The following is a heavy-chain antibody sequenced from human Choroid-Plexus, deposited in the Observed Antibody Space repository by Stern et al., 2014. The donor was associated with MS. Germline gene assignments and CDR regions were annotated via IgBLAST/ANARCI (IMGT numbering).Heavy chain of an antibody. CDR1: GFSISSFY. CDR3: ASSRQVWLPFDY. J-gene: IGHJ4*02. CDR2: IYYSGSA. Sequence: QLQLQESGPGLVKPSETLSLTCTVSGFSISSFYWSWIRKSPGKGLEWIGYIYYSGSANYNPSLKSRFTLSVDTSRNQFSLKLSSAAAVDTAVYYCASSRQVWLPFDYWGQGIQVTVAS. V-gene: IGHV4-59*01. D-gene: IGHD3-9*01.